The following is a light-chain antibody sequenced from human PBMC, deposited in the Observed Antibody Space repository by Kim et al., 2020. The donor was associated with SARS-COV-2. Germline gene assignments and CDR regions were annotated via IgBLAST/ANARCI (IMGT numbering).Light chain of an antibody. V-gene: IGKV1-5*01. J-gene: IGKJ1*01. CDR2: DAS. CDR1: QSISRY. CDR3: QQYDSYPWT. Sequence: DIQMTQSPSTLSASVGDRVTITCRASQSISRYLAWYQQKAGKAPKLLIYDASTLESGVPSRFSGSGSGTVFTLTISSLQPDDFATYFCQQYDSYPWTFGQGTKVDIK.